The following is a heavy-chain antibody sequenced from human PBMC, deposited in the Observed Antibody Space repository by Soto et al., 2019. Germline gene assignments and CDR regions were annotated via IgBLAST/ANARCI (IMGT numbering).Heavy chain of an antibody. CDR3: ARGLGFGELSYYYYMDV. J-gene: IGHJ6*03. Sequence: PGGSLRLSCAASGFTFSSYWMSWVRQAPGKGLEWVANIKQDGSEKYYVDSVKGRFTISRDNAKNSLYLQMNSLRAEDTAVYYCARGLGFGELSYYYYMDVWGKGTTVTVSS. CDR2: IKQDGSEK. V-gene: IGHV3-7*01. D-gene: IGHD3-10*01. CDR1: GFTFSSYW.